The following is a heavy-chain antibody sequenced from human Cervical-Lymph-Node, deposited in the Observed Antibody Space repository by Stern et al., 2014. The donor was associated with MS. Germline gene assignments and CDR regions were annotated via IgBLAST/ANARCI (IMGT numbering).Heavy chain of an antibody. V-gene: IGHV1-69*06. CDR2: IIPFIGTP. CDR3: ATGGGHSGYDFGGNFDR. J-gene: IGHJ4*02. CDR1: GGTFSSYD. D-gene: IGHD5-12*01. Sequence: VQLVQSGAEVKKPGSSVKVSCRSSGGTFSSYDINWVRQAPGPGLAWMGGIIPFIGTPNYAQKFQGRVTVTADKFTSTAYIELTSLRSEDTAVYYCATGGGHSGYDFGGNFDRWGQGTLVIVSS.